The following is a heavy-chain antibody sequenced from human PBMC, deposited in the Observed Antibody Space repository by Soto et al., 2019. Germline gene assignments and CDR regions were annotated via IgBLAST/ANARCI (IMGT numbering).Heavy chain of an antibody. CDR1: GYTFTSYG. V-gene: IGHV1-18*01. Sequence: ASVKVSCKASGYTFTSYGISWVRQAPGQGLEWMGWISAYNGNTNYAQKLQGRVTMTTDTSTSTAYMELRSLRSDDTAVYYCARDPRGGSGKGGWFDPWGQGTLVTVSS. CDR2: ISAYNGNT. D-gene: IGHD3-10*01. CDR3: ARDPRGGSGKGGWFDP. J-gene: IGHJ5*02.